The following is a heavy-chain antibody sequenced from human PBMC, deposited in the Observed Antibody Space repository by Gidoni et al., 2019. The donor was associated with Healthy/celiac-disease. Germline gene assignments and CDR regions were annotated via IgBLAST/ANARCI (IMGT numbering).Heavy chain of an antibody. Sequence: QVQLQESGPGLVKPSQTLSLTRPVSGGSISSGVYYWSWIRQHPGKGLEWIGYIYYSGSTYHNPSLKSRVTISVDTSKNQFSLKLSSVTAADTAVYYCARVDDSSGYYTQRAAFDIWGQGTMVTVSS. V-gene: IGHV4-31*03. J-gene: IGHJ3*02. D-gene: IGHD3-22*01. CDR3: ARVDDSSGYYTQRAAFDI. CDR2: IYYSGST. CDR1: GGSISSGVYY.